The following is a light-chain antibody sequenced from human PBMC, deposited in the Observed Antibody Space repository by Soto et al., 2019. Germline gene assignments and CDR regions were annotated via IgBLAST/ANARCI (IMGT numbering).Light chain of an antibody. V-gene: IGLV6-57*01. CDR2: EDN. CDR1: SGSIASNY. CDR3: QSYDSSNQV. Sequence: NFMLTQPHSVSESPGKTVTISCTRSSGSIASNYVQWYQQRPGSSPTTVIYEDNQRPSGVPDLFSGSIDSSSNSDSLTISGLKTEDEADYYCQSYDSSNQVFGGGTKLTVL. J-gene: IGLJ2*01.